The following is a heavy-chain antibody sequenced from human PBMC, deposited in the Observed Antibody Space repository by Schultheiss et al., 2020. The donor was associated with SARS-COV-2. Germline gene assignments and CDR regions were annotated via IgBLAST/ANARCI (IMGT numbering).Heavy chain of an antibody. D-gene: IGHD2-2*01. V-gene: IGHV3-30*03. CDR2: ISYDGSNK. CDR3: ARECSSTSCLDY. J-gene: IGHJ4*02. CDR1: GFTFSSYE. Sequence: GGSLRLSCAASGFTFSSYEMNWVRQAPGKGLEWVAVISYDGSNKYYADSVKGRFTISRDNSKNTLYLQMNSLRAEDTAVYYCARECSSTSCLDYWGQGTLVTVSS.